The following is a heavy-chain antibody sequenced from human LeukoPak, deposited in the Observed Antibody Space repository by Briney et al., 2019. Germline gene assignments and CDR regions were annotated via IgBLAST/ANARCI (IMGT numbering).Heavy chain of an antibody. J-gene: IGHJ4*02. D-gene: IGHD1-1*01. CDR2: INPNSGVT. Sequence: PGRSLRLSCAASGFTFSSYGMHWVRQAPGQGLEWMGWINPNSGVTNYAQKFQGRVTMTRDTSINTAYMELSRLRSDDTAVYSCARDSGTEFDYWGQGTLVTVSS. CDR1: GFTFSSYG. V-gene: IGHV1-2*02. CDR3: ARDSGTEFDY.